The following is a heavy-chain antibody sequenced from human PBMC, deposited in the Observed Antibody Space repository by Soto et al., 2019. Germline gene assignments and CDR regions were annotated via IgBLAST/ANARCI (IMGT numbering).Heavy chain of an antibody. Sequence: QVQLVQSGDEVRKPGSSVKVSCKASGSIFVNYGIAWVRQAQGQGLEWMGWISPYNGNTHYASKVQGRLTLTTDTSTSTAYMDLGSLTSDDTAVYYCAMVDNYVPPTPQDVWGQGTTVTVSS. CDR3: AMVDNYVPPTPQDV. V-gene: IGHV1-18*01. J-gene: IGHJ6*02. D-gene: IGHD3-16*01. CDR2: ISPYNGNT. CDR1: GSIFVNYG.